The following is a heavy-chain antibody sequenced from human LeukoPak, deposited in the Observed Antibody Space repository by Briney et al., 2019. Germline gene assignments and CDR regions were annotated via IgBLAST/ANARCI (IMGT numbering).Heavy chain of an antibody. CDR2: ISSSSSTI. V-gene: IGHV3-48*04. J-gene: IGHJ4*02. D-gene: IGHD4-17*01. CDR1: GFTFSSYS. CDR3: ARGVREQDYGEGWAIDY. Sequence: GGSLRLSCAASGFTFSSYSMNWVRQAPGKGLEWVSYISSSSSTIYYADSVKGRFTISRDNAKNSLYLQMNSLRAEDTAVYYCARGVREQDYGEGWAIDYWGQGTLVTVSS.